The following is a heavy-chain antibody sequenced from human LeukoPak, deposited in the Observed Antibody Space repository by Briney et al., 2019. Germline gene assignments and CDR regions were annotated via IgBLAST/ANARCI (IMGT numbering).Heavy chain of an antibody. CDR3: AMGQLWPDY. CDR1: GGSVSSGSYY. D-gene: IGHD5-18*01. J-gene: IGHJ4*02. Sequence: SETLSLTCTVSGGSVSSGSYYWSWIRQPPGKGLEWIGYFFYSGSTNYNPSLQSRVTISVDTSKNQLSLKLSPVTAADTAVYYCAMGQLWPDYWGQGTLVTVSS. CDR2: FFYSGST. V-gene: IGHV4-61*01.